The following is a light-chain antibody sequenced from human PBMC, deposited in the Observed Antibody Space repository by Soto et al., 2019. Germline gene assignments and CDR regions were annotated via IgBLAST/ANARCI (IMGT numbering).Light chain of an antibody. CDR2: DVS. Sequence: QSALTQPRSVSGSPGESVTISCSGTSSDVGSYNYVSWYQQYPGKAPKVMIYDVSERPSELPVRFSGSKSGNTASLTISGLQAEDEAEYFCCSYSGSDSLLFGGGTKLPVL. CDR3: CSYSGSDSLL. CDR1: SSDVGSYNY. J-gene: IGLJ2*01. V-gene: IGLV2-11*01.